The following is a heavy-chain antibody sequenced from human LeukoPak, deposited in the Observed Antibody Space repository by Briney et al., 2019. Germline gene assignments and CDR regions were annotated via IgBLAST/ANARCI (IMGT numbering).Heavy chain of an antibody. V-gene: IGHV3-21*04. CDR3: AKELGITMIVVVVGELDY. Sequence: KTGGSLRLSCAASGFTFSSYSMNWVRQAPGKGLEWVSSISSSSSYIYYADSVKGRFTISRDNSKNTLYLQMNSLRAEDTAVYYCAKELGITMIVVVVGELDYWGQGTLVTVSS. D-gene: IGHD3-22*01. CDR2: ISSSSSYI. J-gene: IGHJ4*02. CDR1: GFTFSSYS.